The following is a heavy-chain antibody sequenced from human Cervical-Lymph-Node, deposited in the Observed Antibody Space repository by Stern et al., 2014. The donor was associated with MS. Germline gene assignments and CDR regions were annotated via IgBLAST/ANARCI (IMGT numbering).Heavy chain of an antibody. D-gene: IGHD1-26*01. CDR3: ARDHEGYRGGPYVLPLHYGMDV. CDR2: ISSSSSTI. V-gene: IGHV3-48*01. CDR1: GFTFSSYS. Sequence: EMQLVESGGGLVQPGGSLRLSCAASGFTFSSYSMNWVRQAPGKGLEWVSYISSSSSTIYYADSVKGRFTISRDNAKNSLYLQMNSLRAEDTAVYYCARDHEGYRGGPYVLPLHYGMDVWGQGTTVTVSS. J-gene: IGHJ6*02.